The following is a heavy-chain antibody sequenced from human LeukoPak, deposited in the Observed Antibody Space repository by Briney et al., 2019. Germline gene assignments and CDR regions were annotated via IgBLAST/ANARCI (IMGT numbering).Heavy chain of an antibody. D-gene: IGHD6-6*01. V-gene: IGHV4-61*01. Sequence: SDTLSLICTLSGFSLSRAYYWSWIPQPPGQGLEWIGDIFYSGSTNHNPSLKGSVTISVDTSRSQFSLKLRSVAAADTAVYYCARVNRFTRGSSSTYCYCCYRDVGPKGPGVSVSS. CDR1: GFSLSRAYY. CDR2: IFYSGST. J-gene: IGHJ6*03. CDR3: ARVNRFTRGSSSTYCYCCYRDV.